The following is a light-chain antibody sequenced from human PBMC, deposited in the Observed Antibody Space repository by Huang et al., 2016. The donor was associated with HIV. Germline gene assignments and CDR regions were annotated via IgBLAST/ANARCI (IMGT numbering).Light chain of an antibody. V-gene: IGKV3-11*01. J-gene: IGKJ5*01. Sequence: DIVLTQSPGTLSLSPGERATLSCRASQGVGRNVGWYQQKAGQTPRLVIYDASTRATGSPARFSGSGSGTDFTLTISSLEPEDVAVYYCQQRDSFGQGTRLDIK. CDR3: QQRDS. CDR2: DAS. CDR1: QGVGRN.